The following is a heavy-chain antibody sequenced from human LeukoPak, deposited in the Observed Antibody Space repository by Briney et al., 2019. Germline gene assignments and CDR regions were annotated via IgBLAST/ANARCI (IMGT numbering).Heavy chain of an antibody. CDR2: ISSSGSTI. J-gene: IGHJ3*02. CDR1: GFTVSSNY. V-gene: IGHV3-11*01. Sequence: GGSLRLSCAVSGFTVSSNYISWISQAPGKGLEWVSYISSSGSTIFYAGSVKGRFTISRHHATNSLYLQTNSLRAEDTAVYYCARVQGRTVKLRYFDWLRAPHAGDAFDIWGQGTMVTVSS. D-gene: IGHD3-9*01. CDR3: ARVQGRTVKLRYFDWLRAPHAGDAFDI.